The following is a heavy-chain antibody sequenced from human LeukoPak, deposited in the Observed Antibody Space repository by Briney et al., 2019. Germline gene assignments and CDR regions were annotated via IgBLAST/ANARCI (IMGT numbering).Heavy chain of an antibody. CDR3: ARGSGIFTSDAFDM. CDR1: GFTCSSHS. V-gene: IGHV3-64*02. D-gene: IGHD2/OR15-2a*01. J-gene: IGHJ3*02. CDR2: ISSNGRTT. Sequence: GGSLRLSGAGSGFTCSSHSIHWVRQAPGKGLEYVSGISSNGRTTFYAVSVKDRFTISRDNSRNTLFLQLGSLRPEDMAVYYCARGSGIFTSDAFDMWGQGTMVTVSS.